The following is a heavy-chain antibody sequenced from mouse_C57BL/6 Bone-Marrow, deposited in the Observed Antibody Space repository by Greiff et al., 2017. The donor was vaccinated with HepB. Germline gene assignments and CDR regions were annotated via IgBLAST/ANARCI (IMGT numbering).Heavy chain of an antibody. CDR3: ARRDYGTLYAMDY. D-gene: IGHD1-1*01. CDR1: GFSLSTSGMG. J-gene: IGHJ4*01. CDR2: SYWDDDK. V-gene: IGHV8-12*01. Sequence: QVTLKVSGPGILQSSQTLSLTCSFSGFSLSTSGMGVSWIRQPSGKGLEWLAHSYWDDDKRYNPSLKSRLTISKDTSRNQVFLKITSVDTADTATYYCARRDYGTLYAMDYWGQGTSVTVSS.